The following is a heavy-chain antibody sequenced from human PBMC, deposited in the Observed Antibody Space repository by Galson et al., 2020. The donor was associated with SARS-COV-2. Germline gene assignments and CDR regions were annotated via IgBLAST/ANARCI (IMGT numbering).Heavy chain of an antibody. V-gene: IGHV3-23*01. CDR2: ISGNAVNT. CDR1: GFTFSTYA. D-gene: IGHD6-19*01. Sequence: PGGSLRLSCEASGFTFSTYAMNSVRQAPGKGLEWVSLISGNAVNTYYADSVKGRFTISRDNSKNTLYLQMNSLRAEDTAVYYCARWYSGGWSPIDYWGQGTLVTVSS. CDR3: ARWYSGGWSPIDY. J-gene: IGHJ4*02.